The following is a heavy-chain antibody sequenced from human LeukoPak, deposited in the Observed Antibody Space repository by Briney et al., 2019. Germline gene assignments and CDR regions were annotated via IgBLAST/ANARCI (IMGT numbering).Heavy chain of an antibody. CDR2: ISSSSSYM. J-gene: IGHJ3*02. CDR3: ARTGDRIAFDI. CDR1: GFTFSSYS. V-gene: IGHV3-21*01. Sequence: GGPLRLSCAASGFTFSSYSMNWVRQAPGKGLEWVSSISSSSSYMYYADSVKGRFTISRDNAKNSLYLQMNSLRAEDTAVYYCARTGDRIAFDIWGQGTTVTVSS. D-gene: IGHD7-27*01.